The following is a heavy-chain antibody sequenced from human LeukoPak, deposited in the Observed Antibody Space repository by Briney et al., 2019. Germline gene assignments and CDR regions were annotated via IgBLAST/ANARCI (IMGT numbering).Heavy chain of an antibody. Sequence: SETLSLTCTVSGDSISNSRYSWGWIRQPPGKGLEWIGTTSYSGSAYYNPSLKSRVTISVDTSKNQFSLKLSSVTAADTAVFYCARLRGSYGGDAFDIWGQGTMVTVSS. V-gene: IGHV4-39*01. CDR1: GDSISNSRYS. CDR3: ARLRGSYGGDAFDI. D-gene: IGHD1-26*01. J-gene: IGHJ3*02. CDR2: TSYSGSA.